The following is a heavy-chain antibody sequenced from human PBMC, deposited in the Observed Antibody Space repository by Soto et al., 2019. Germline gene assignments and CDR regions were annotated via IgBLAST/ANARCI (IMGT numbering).Heavy chain of an antibody. CDR2: IYYSGST. V-gene: IGHV4-59*01. J-gene: IGHJ6*02. CDR1: GGSISSYY. Sequence: PSETLSLTCTVSGGSISSYYWSWIRQPPGKGLEWIGYIYYSGSTNYNPSLKSRVTISVDTSKNQFSLKLSSVTAADTAVYYCARVSWYYGSGSYYRSSDDYYDMDAWGQGTTVTVSS. D-gene: IGHD3-10*01. CDR3: ARVSWYYGSGSYYRSSDDYYDMDA.